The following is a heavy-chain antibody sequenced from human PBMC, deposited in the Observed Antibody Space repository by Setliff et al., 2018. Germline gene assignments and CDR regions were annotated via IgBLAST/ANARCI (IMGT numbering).Heavy chain of an antibody. CDR2: MYHSGST. V-gene: IGHV4-38-2*01. J-gene: IGHJ6*02. CDR3: ATRTFAVIPHSGLGLDYFYGMDV. D-gene: IGHD2-21*01. Sequence: SETLSLTCAVSYYSISSGYYWGWIRQPPGKGLEWIGSMYHSGSTYYSPSLESRVTISVDMSKNHLSLKLSSVTAADTAVYYCATRTFAVIPHSGLGLDYFYGMDVWGRGTTVTVSS. CDR1: YYSISSGYY.